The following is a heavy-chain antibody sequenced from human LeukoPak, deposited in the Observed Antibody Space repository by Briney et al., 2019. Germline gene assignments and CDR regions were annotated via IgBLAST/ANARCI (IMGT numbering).Heavy chain of an antibody. CDR1: GGSFSVYY. CDR2: INHSGST. D-gene: IGHD6-19*01. J-gene: IGHJ6*03. CDR3: ARSRGVAGPETYYYYYYYMDV. V-gene: IGHV4-34*01. Sequence: PSETLSLTCAVSGGSFSVYYWSWIRQPPGKGLEWIGEINHSGSTNYNPSLKSRVTISVDTSKNQFSLKLRSVTASDSAVYYCARSRGVAGPETYYYYYYYMDVWGKGATVTVSS.